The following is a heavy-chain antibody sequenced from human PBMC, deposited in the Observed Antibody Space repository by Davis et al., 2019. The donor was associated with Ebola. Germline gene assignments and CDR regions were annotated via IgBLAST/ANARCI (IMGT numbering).Heavy chain of an antibody. D-gene: IGHD3-16*02. CDR1: GFTFDDYA. J-gene: IGHJ6*02. CDR3: AKARGELSFLYGMDV. V-gene: IGHV3-9*01. Sequence: GGSLRLSCAASGFTFDDYAMHWVRQAPGKGLEWVSGISWNSGSIGYADSVTGRFTISRDNAKNSLYLQMNSLRAEDTALYYCAKARGELSFLYGMDVWGQGTTVTVSS. CDR2: ISWNSGSI.